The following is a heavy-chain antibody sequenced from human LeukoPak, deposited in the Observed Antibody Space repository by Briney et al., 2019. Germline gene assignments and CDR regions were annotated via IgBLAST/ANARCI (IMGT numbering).Heavy chain of an antibody. CDR1: GFTFSSYA. CDR2: ISYDGSNK. Sequence: GRSLRLSCAASGFTFSSYAMHWVRQAPGKGLEWVAVISYDGSNKYYADSVKGRFTISRDNSKNTLYLQMNSLRAEDTAMYYCARATGNYDLGWGQGTLVTVS. CDR3: ARATGNYDLG. D-gene: IGHD3-3*01. V-gene: IGHV3-30-3*01. J-gene: IGHJ4*02.